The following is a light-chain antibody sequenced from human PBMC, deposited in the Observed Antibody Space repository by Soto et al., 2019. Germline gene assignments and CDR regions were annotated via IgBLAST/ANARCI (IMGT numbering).Light chain of an antibody. V-gene: IGLV1-44*01. J-gene: IGLJ3*02. CDR1: SSNLGRNS. CDR3: AAWDDSLNGPV. CDR2: NTY. Sequence: QSVLTQPPSASGTPGQRVIISCSGSSSNLGRNSGNWYQQLPGTAPKLLIYNTYQRPLGVPDRFSGSKSGTSASLAISGLQSEDEGDYFCAAWDDSLNGPVFGGGTKLTVL.